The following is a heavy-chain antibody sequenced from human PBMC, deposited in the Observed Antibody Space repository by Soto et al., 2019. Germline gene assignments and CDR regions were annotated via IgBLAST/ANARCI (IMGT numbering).Heavy chain of an antibody. Sequence: EVQLVESGGGLIQPGGSLRLSCAASGFTFSGYAMNWVRQAPGKGLEWVSYITNTGSTIYYADSVKGRFTISRDNAKNSLYLQMNSLRNEDTAVYYCARDLFTVVDVFDIWGQGTMVTVSS. V-gene: IGHV3-48*02. CDR3: ARDLFTVVDVFDI. CDR2: ITNTGSTI. CDR1: GFTFSGYA. D-gene: IGHD2-2*01. J-gene: IGHJ3*02.